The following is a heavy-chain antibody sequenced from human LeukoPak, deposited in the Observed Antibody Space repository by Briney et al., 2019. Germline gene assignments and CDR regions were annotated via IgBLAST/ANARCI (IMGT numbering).Heavy chain of an antibody. J-gene: IGHJ3*02. V-gene: IGHV4-34*01. CDR2: INHSGST. CDR3: ARCGDKVEMATISAFDI. D-gene: IGHD5-24*01. Sequence: SETLSLTCAVYGVSFSDYYWSWIRQPPGKGLEWIGEINHSGSTNYNPSLKGRVTISGDTSKSQIALKLSSVHAAATGVYYWARCGDKVEMATISAFDIWGQGTMVTVSS. CDR1: GVSFSDYY.